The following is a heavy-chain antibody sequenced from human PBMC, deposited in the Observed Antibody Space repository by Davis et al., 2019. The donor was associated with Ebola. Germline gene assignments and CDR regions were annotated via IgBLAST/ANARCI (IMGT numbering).Heavy chain of an antibody. Sequence: LVKVSCKASGGTFSSYAISWVSQAPAQGLEWMGRIIPILGIANYAQKFQGRVTITADKSTSTAYMELSSLRSEDTAVYYCARAVGDIVVVPAASWFDPWGQGTLVTVSS. V-gene: IGHV1-69*04. CDR2: IIPILGIA. CDR1: GGTFSSYA. CDR3: ARAVGDIVVVPAASWFDP. D-gene: IGHD2-2*01. J-gene: IGHJ5*02.